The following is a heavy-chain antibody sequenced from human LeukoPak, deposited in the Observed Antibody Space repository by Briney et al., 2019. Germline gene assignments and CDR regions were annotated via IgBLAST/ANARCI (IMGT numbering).Heavy chain of an antibody. CDR1: GFTFSSYS. CDR2: ISGSSRYI. J-gene: IGHJ3*02. Sequence: GGSLRLSCAASGFTFSSYSMNWVRQAPGKGLEWVSFISGSSRYIYYAYSVRGRFTISRDNAKNSLHLQMNSLRPEDTAVYFCARDAGDLNDAFDIWGQGTMVSVSS. D-gene: IGHD3-16*01. CDR3: ARDAGDLNDAFDI. V-gene: IGHV3-21*01.